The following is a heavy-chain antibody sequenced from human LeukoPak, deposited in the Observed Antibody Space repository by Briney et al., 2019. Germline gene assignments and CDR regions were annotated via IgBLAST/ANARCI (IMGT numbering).Heavy chain of an antibody. Sequence: GGALRLSCAASGFTLSSYTMNWVRQAPGKGLEWVSSISSSSSYIYYADSLKGRFTISRDNARNSLYLQINSLRVEDTAVYYGGRESGNSVDYWGQGTLVTVSS. CDR1: GFTLSSYT. CDR2: ISSSSSYI. CDR3: GRESGNSVDY. J-gene: IGHJ4*02. V-gene: IGHV3-21*01. D-gene: IGHD4-23*01.